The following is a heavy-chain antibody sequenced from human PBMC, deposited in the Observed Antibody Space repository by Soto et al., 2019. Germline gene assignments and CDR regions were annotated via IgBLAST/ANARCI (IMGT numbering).Heavy chain of an antibody. CDR1: GGTFSSYA. CDR2: IIPIFGTA. J-gene: IGHJ2*01. Sequence: QVQLVQSGAEVKKPGSSVKVSCKASGGTFSSYAISWVRQAPGQGLEWMGGIIPIFGTANYAQKFQGRVTITADESTSPAYMELSSLRSEDTAVYYCARGLVVTAKMGGYFDLWGRGTLVTVSS. V-gene: IGHV1-69*01. D-gene: IGHD2-21*02. CDR3: ARGLVVTAKMGGYFDL.